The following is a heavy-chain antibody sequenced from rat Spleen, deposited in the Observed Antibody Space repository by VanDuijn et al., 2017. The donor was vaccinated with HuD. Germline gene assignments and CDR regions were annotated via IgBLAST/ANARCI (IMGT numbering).Heavy chain of an antibody. D-gene: IGHD1-12*02. J-gene: IGHJ1*01. CDR1: GFTFSNYG. Sequence: EVQLVESGGGLVQPGRSLKLSCAASGFTFSNYGMAWVRQAPTKGLEWVASISTSGGSTYYRDSVKGRFTVSRDNAKSTLYLQMDSLRSEDTATYYCARQRYYDGSYYYPYWYFDFWGPGTMVTVSS. V-gene: IGHV5S13*01. CDR3: ARQRYYDGSYYYPYWYFDF. CDR2: ISTSGGST.